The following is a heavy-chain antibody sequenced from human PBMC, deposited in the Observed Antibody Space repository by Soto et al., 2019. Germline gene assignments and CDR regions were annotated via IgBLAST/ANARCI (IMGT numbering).Heavy chain of an antibody. D-gene: IGHD6-19*01. CDR3: AVAGLPFEY. V-gene: IGHV1-2*02. Sequence: QVQLVQSGAEVKKPGASVKVPCKTSGCTFTGYYIHWVRQAPGQGLEWMALINPNSGDTNYGHKFQGRVTLTRDTSINTVYMEVTSLRFDDTAVYYCAVAGLPFEYWGEGTLVTVFS. J-gene: IGHJ4*02. CDR2: INPNSGDT. CDR1: GCTFTGYY.